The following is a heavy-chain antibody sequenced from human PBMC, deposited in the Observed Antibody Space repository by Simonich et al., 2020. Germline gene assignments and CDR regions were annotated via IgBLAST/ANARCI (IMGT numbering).Heavy chain of an antibody. Sequence: QVQLQESGPGLVKPSETLSLTCTVSGGSISSYYWSWIRQPPGKGLEWIGYFYYSGSTNYNPTLKSRVTISVDTSKNQFSLKLSSVTAADTAVYYCARLPDYWGQGTLVTVSS. V-gene: IGHV4-59*08. CDR2: FYYSGST. CDR1: GGSISSYY. CDR3: ARLPDY. J-gene: IGHJ4*02.